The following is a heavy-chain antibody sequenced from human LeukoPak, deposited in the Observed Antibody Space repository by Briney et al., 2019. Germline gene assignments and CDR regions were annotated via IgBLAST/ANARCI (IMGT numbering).Heavy chain of an antibody. V-gene: IGHV3-7*04. CDR1: GFTFSNFW. CDR2: IHPEGNEK. J-gene: IGHJ4*02. CDR3: ARGDAFSGDH. Sequence: PGGSLRLSXAVSGFTFSNFWMSWVRQAPGRGLEWVANIHPEGNEKYHVESVKGRFTISRDNAENLLFLQMNGLRVEDTAVYYCARGDAFSGDHWGQGTLVTVSS.